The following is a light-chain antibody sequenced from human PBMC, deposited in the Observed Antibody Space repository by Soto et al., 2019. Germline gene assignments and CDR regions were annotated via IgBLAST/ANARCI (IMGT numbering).Light chain of an antibody. CDR2: AAS. CDR1: QDIVAY. J-gene: IGKJ5*01. Sequence: DIQVTQSPSSVSASVGDRVTITCRASQDIVAYLAWYQHKPGRAPELLIRAASTLQSGVPSRFSGSGSGTDFTLTINSLQPEDFATYYCQQAYSFPITFGQGRRLEIK. V-gene: IGKV1D-12*01. CDR3: QQAYSFPIT.